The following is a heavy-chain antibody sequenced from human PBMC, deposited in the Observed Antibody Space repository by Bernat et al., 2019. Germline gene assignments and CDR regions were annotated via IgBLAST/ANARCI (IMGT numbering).Heavy chain of an antibody. Sequence: QVQLAESGGGVVQPGRSLRLSCAASGFTFSSYGMHWVRQAPGKGLEWVAFIWFDGSNKYYTDSVKGRFTISRDNSKSTLYLQMNSLRAEDTAVYYCARDLRTSVTPGDFWGQGTLVTVCS. CDR3: ARDLRTSVTPGDF. CDR1: GFTFSSYG. V-gene: IGHV3-33*01. D-gene: IGHD4-17*01. CDR2: IWFDGSNK. J-gene: IGHJ4*02.